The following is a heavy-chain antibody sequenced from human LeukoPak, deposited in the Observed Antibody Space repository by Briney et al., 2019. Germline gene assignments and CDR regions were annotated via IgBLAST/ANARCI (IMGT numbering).Heavy chain of an antibody. J-gene: IGHJ4*02. V-gene: IGHV4-34*01. CDR1: GGSFSGYY. D-gene: IGHD6-19*01. Sequence: SETLSLTCAVYGGSFSGYYWSWIRQPPGKGLEWIGEINHSGSTNYNPSLKSRVTISVDTSKNQFSLKLSSVTAADTAVYYCARGSGTAAVAGTPKFDYSGQGTLVTVSS. CDR2: INHSGST. CDR3: ARGSGTAAVAGTPKFDY.